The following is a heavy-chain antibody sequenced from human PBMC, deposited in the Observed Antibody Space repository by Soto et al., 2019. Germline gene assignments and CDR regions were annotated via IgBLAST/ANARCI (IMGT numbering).Heavy chain of an antibody. CDR3: ARSLPGTYGAFDL. V-gene: IGHV3-74*01. CDR2: ISGDGSST. Sequence: EVQLVDSGGGLVQPGGSLRLSCAASEFTFRSYWMHWVRQSPGKGLVWVSRISGDGSSTNYADSVKGRFTISRDNAKNTVYLQIYSLGAEDTAVYYCARSLPGTYGAFDLWGEGTMVTVSS. D-gene: IGHD1-7*01. CDR1: EFTFRSYW. J-gene: IGHJ3*01.